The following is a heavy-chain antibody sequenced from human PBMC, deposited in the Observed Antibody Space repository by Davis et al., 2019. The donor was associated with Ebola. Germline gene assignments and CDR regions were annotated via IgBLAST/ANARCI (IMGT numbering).Heavy chain of an antibody. V-gene: IGHV3-33*01. CDR1: GFTFSNFG. CDR2: IWYDGSNK. J-gene: IGHJ4*02. CDR3: TRALITLHTYDY. Sequence: PGGSLRLSCAASGFTFSNFGMHWVRQAPGKGLEWLSVIWYDGSNKYYADTVKGRFTVSRDNSKNTLYLQMNSLRAEDTAVYYCTRALITLHTYDYWGQGTLVTVSS. D-gene: IGHD3-16*01.